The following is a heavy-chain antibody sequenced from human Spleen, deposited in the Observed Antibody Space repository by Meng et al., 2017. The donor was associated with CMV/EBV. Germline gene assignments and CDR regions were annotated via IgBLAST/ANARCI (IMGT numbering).Heavy chain of an antibody. CDR2: VNPRGGDT. CDR3: ARQDQLLFGGAFDV. J-gene: IGHJ3*01. Sequence: GGSLRLSCKASGYSFSSYYIHWVRQAPGQGLEWVGTVNPRGGDTSNAQKFHGRVTMTRDTSTSTVYMELGSLRSEDTALYYCARQDQLLFGGAFDVWGQGTMVTVSS. CDR1: GYSFSSYY. V-gene: IGHV1-46*01. D-gene: IGHD2-21*02.